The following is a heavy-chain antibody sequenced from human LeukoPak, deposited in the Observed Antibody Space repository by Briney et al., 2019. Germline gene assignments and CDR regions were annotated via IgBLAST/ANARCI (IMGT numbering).Heavy chain of an antibody. D-gene: IGHD2-15*01. CDR2: INHSGST. V-gene: IGHV4-34*01. CDR3: ARGRYCSGGSCYSRYYYYYYMDV. CDR1: GGSFSGYY. Sequence: SETLSLTCAVYGGSFSGYYWSWIRQPPGKGLEWIGEINHSGSTNYNPSLKSRVTISVDTSKNQFSLKLSSVTAAGTAVYYCARGRYCSGGSCYSRYYYYYYMDVWGKGTTVTVSS. J-gene: IGHJ6*03.